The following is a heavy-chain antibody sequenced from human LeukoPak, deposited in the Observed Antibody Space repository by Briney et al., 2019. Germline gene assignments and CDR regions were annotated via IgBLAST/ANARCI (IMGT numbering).Heavy chain of an antibody. D-gene: IGHD3-10*01. Sequence: SETLSLTCTVSGDSISNYAWSWVRQPPGKGLEWIGHIHTSGSTNFNPSLKSRVTISIESSGRRFSLRLTSVTAANTAVYYCARHSPPFFFGSGSQLTYFFDIWGLGTLVGVS. CDR2: IHTSGST. V-gene: IGHV4-4*09. CDR1: GDSISNYA. CDR3: ARHSPPFFFGSGSQLTYFFDI. J-gene: IGHJ4*02.